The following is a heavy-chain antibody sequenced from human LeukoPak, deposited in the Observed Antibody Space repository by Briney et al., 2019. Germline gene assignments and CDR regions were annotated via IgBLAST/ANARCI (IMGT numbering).Heavy chain of an antibody. CDR3: TRDTLGSLDY. V-gene: IGHV3-7*01. D-gene: IGHD1-26*01. Sequence: GGSLRLSCAASGFTFANSWMAWVRQAPGKGLEWVANIKQDGSTKHYADSLKGRFTISRDNPKNSLFLQMNNLRADDTAIYYCTRDTLGSLDYWGQGILVT. CDR1: GFTFANSW. CDR2: IKQDGSTK. J-gene: IGHJ4*02.